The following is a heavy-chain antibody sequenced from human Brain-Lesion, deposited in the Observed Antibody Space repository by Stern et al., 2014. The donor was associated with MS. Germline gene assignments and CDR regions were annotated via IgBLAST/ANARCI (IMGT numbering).Heavy chain of an antibody. J-gene: IGHJ6*02. V-gene: IGHV4-59*01. CDR1: GGSFNHYY. CDR3: ARVGGYRGYERYSLVDYYYGMDV. Sequence: VQLVESGPGLVKPSETLSLTCTVSGGSFNHYYWSWVRQPPGKGLEGIGDIHYSGSTNYNPSLQSRVTISLDTSKNQFSLELSTVTTADTAVYFCARVGGYRGYERYSLVDYYYGMDVWGQGTTVAVSS. D-gene: IGHD5-12*01. CDR2: IHYSGST.